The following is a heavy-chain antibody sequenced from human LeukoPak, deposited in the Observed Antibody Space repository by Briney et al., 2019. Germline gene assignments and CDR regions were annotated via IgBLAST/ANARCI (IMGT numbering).Heavy chain of an antibody. CDR3: ARGDRVGASGYYFGF. CDR2: IYYSGST. J-gene: IGHJ4*02. V-gene: IGHV4-59*01. CDR1: GLTFSSYS. Sequence: SGGSLRLSCVVSGLTFSSYSMTWVRQAPGKGLEWIGYIYYSGSTNYNPSLKSRVTISVDTSKNQFSLKLSSVTAADTAVYYCARGDRVGASGYYFGFWDQGTLVTVSS. D-gene: IGHD1-26*01.